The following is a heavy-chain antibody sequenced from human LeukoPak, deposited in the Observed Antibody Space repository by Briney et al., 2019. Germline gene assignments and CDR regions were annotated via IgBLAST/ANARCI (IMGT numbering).Heavy chain of an antibody. V-gene: IGHV1-2*02. J-gene: IGHJ4*02. CDR2: INPDSGGT. CDR1: GYTFTGYY. D-gene: IGHD1-14*01. CDR3: ASFNPRADY. Sequence: ASVKVSCKASGYTFTGYYIHWVRQAPGQGLEWMGSINPDSGGTTYAQRFQGRVTMTRDTSISTAYMELITLTSDDTAVYYCASFNPRADYWGQGTLDTVSS.